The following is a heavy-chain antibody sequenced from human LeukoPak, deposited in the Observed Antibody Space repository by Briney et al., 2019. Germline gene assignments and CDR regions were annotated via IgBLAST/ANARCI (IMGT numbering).Heavy chain of an antibody. CDR3: AKAVVPVISQHYFDY. Sequence: GGSLRLSCTASGFTFNNHAMNWVRQAPGKGLEWVSSISGSGTNTYYADFLKGRFTISRDNSKNTLFLQMSSLTAEDTAVYYCAKAVVPVISQHYFDYWGQGTLVTVSS. J-gene: IGHJ4*02. CDR2: ISGSGTNT. V-gene: IGHV3-23*01. CDR1: GFTFNNHA. D-gene: IGHD3-22*01.